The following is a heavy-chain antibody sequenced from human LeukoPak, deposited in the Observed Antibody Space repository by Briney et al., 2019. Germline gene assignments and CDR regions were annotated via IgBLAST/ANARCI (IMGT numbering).Heavy chain of an antibody. CDR2: IYTSGST. V-gene: IGHV4-4*07. J-gene: IGHJ5*02. CDR3: ARGGYYGSGNDFRFDP. Sequence: PSETLSLTCTVSGGSISGDYWSWIRQPAGTGLEWIGRIYTSGSTIYNPSLKSRVTMSVDTSKNQFSLKLKSVTAADTAVYYCARGGYYGSGNDFRFDPWGQGTLVTVSS. CDR1: GGSISGDY. D-gene: IGHD3-10*01.